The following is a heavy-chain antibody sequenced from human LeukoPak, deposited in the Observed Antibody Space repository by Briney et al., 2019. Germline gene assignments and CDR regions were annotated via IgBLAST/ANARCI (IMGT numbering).Heavy chain of an antibody. J-gene: IGHJ5*02. CDR3: ARDRGYYDSSGPRGWFDP. Sequence: PGGSLRLSCAASGFTFSSYEMYWVRQAPGKGLEWVSYISSSGSTIYYADSVKGRFTISRDNAKNSLYLQMNSLRAEDTAVYYCARDRGYYDSSGPRGWFDPWGQGTLVTVSS. CDR2: ISSSGSTI. D-gene: IGHD3-22*01. V-gene: IGHV3-48*03. CDR1: GFTFSSYE.